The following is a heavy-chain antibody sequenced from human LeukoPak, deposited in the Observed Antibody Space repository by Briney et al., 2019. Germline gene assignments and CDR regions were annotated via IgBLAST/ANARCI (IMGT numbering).Heavy chain of an antibody. V-gene: IGHV4-59*01. J-gene: IGHJ4*02. D-gene: IGHD3-22*01. CDR3: ARADSDYYFDY. CDR2: INYSEST. Sequence: PSETLSLTCTVSGASIRSYYWSWIRQPPGKGLEWIGYINYSESTNYNPSLKSRVTMSVDTSKKQFSLRLTSVTAADTAVYYCARADSDYYFDYWGQGTLVTASS. CDR1: GASIRSYY.